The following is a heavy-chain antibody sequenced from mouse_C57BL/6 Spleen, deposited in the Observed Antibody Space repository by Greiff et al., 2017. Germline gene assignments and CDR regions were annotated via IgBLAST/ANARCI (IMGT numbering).Heavy chain of an antibody. J-gene: IGHJ4*01. V-gene: IGHV10-1*01. CDR1: GFSFNTYA. CDR2: IRSKSNNYAT. CDR3: VRLFYAMDY. Sequence: EVNLVESGGGLVQPKGSLKLSCAASGFSFNTYAMNWVRQAPGKGLEWVARIRSKSNNYATYYADSVKDRFTISRDDSESMLYLQMNNLKTEDTAMYYCVRLFYAMDYWGQGTSVTVSS.